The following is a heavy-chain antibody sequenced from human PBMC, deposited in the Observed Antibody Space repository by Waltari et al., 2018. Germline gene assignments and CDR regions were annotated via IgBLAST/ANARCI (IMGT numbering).Heavy chain of an antibody. CDR3: ARAMRYYDILTGPSDALDI. D-gene: IGHD3-9*01. Sequence: QLHLQESGPGLVKPSETPSLTCTVPGGSLTSTSYYWAWIRQSPGKGLESIGHLYHIGTTFYNPSLNSRVTMSLDPSKNQFSLKLSSVTAADTAVYYCARAMRYYDILTGPSDALDIWGQGTMVTVSS. J-gene: IGHJ3*02. V-gene: IGHV4-39*07. CDR2: LYHIGTT. CDR1: GGSLTSTSYY.